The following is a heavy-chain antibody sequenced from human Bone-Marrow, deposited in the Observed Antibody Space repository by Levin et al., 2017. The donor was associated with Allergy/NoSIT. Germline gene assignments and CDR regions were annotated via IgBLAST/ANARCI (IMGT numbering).Heavy chain of an antibody. Sequence: SCAASGFTFSSYWMHWVRQAPGRGLGWVSRINSDGSSTSYADSVKGRFTISRDNAKTTLYLQMNSLRAEDTAVYYCASVARFLEWLLFDYWGQGTLVTVSS. V-gene: IGHV3-74*01. J-gene: IGHJ4*02. D-gene: IGHD3-3*01. CDR2: INSDGSST. CDR3: ASVARFLEWLLFDY. CDR1: GFTFSSYW.